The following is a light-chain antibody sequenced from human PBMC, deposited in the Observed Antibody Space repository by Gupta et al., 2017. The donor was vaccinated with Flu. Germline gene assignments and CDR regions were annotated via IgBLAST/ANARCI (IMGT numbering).Light chain of an antibody. V-gene: IGLV2-14*01. CDR2: EVN. CDR1: SSDIGTYKY. Sequence: QSALTQPASVSGSPGQSLTLSCSGTSSDIGTYKYVSCYQQYPCKAPKVMMYEVNIRPSGVSKRFSGSKSGNTASLTISGLQAEDEADYYCSSYASRGNLVFGAGTKLTVL. J-gene: IGLJ2*01. CDR3: SSYASRGNLV.